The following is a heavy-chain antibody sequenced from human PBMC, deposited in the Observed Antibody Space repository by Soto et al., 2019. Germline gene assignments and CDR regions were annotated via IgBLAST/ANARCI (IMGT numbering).Heavy chain of an antibody. CDR3: AGQVSFSYGDY. CDR2: IYYTGNT. J-gene: IGHJ4*02. Sequence: QVQLQESGPGLGKPSGPLSLTCTVSLASVTSGGSSWSWFRQPPGKGPGWIGHIYYTGNTKYNASLKSRVTISLDTSKNQFSLKLSSVTAADTAMYYCAGQVSFSYGDYWGQGTLVTVSS. V-gene: IGHV4-61*08. CDR1: LASVTSGGSS. D-gene: IGHD5-18*01.